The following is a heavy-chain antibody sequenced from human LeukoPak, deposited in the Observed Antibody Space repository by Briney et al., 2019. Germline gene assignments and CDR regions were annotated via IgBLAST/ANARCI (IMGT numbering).Heavy chain of an antibody. CDR1: GGTFSSYA. D-gene: IGHD6-19*01. J-gene: IGHJ3*02. V-gene: IGHV1-69*04. Sequence: ASVKVSCKVSGGTFSSYAISWVRQAPGQGLEWMGRIIPILGIANYAQKFQGRVTITADKSTSTAYMELSSLRSEDTAVYYCARAPVAGDAFDIWGQGTMVTVSS. CDR2: IIPILGIA. CDR3: ARAPVAGDAFDI.